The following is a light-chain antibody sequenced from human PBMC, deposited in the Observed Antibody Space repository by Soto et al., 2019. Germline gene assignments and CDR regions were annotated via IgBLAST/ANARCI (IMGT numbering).Light chain of an antibody. CDR2: AAT. CDR1: HNIRGY. Sequence: YSLSASVRDRVTITCRASHNIRGYLNWYQQKPGKAPKLLIYAATYLRNGVPSRFSGSGSGTDFTLTINGLQHDDLSTYLCHQLHTTPWAFGKWTKV. V-gene: IGKV1-39*01. J-gene: IGKJ1*01. CDR3: HQLHTTPWA.